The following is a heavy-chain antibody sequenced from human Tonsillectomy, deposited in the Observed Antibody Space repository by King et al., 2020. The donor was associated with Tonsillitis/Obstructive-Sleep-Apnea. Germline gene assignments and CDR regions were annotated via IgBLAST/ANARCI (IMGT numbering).Heavy chain of an antibody. CDR3: AGDDCSSTSCYVYY. CDR1: GYTFTSYG. Sequence: VQLVQSGAEGKKPGASVKVSCKASGYTFTSYGISWVRQAPGQGLEVMGWISAYNGNTNYAQKGQGRVPMTTDTSTRTAYMELRRLRSDGTAVYYCAGDDCSSTSCYVYYWGQGTLVTVSS. D-gene: IGHD2-2*01. J-gene: IGHJ4*02. CDR2: ISAYNGNT. V-gene: IGHV1-18*01.